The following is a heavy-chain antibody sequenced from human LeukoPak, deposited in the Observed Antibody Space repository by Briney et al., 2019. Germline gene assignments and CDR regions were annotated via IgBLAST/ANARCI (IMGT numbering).Heavy chain of an antibody. Sequence: SGGSLRLSCAASGFTFSRSAMHWVRQAPGKGLEWVAVFSYDGSNKFYSDSVRGRFTISRDNSKNTMFLQMNSLRAEDTAVYYCARDRGWYHADSWGQGTLVTVSS. V-gene: IGHV3-30-3*01. J-gene: IGHJ4*02. CDR2: FSYDGSNK. D-gene: IGHD6-19*01. CDR3: ARDRGWYHADS. CDR1: GFTFSRSA.